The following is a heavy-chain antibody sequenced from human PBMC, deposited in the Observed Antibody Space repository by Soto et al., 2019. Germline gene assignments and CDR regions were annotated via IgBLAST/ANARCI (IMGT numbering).Heavy chain of an antibody. D-gene: IGHD5-18*01. V-gene: IGHV3-23*01. CDR3: AKDRGQLYYFDY. J-gene: IGHJ4*02. CDR1: GFTFSSYA. Sequence: GGSLRLSCAASGFTFSSYAMSWVHQAPGKGLEWVSAISGSGGSTYYADSVKGRFTISRDNSKNTLYLQMNSLRAEDTAVYYCAKDRGQLYYFDYWGQGTLVTVSS. CDR2: ISGSGGST.